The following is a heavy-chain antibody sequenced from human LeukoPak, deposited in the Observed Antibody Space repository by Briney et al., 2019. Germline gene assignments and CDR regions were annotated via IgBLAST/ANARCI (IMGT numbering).Heavy chain of an antibody. CDR2: INHSGST. CDR1: GGSFSGYY. Sequence: SETLSLTCAVYGGSFSGYYWSWIRQPPGKGLEWIGEINHSGSTNYNPSLKSRVTISVDTSKNQFSMKPSSVTAADTAVYYCARFPGADFDYWGQGTLVTVSS. CDR3: ARFPGADFDY. V-gene: IGHV4-34*01. J-gene: IGHJ4*02.